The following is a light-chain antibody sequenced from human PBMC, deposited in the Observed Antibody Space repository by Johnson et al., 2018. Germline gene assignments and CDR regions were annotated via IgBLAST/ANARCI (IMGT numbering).Light chain of an antibody. CDR1: SSNIGNNY. CDR2: ENN. CDR3: GTWDSSLIAGKV. J-gene: IGLJ1*01. V-gene: IGLV1-51*02. Sequence: QSVLTQPPSVSAAPGQKVTISCSGSSSNIGNNYVSWYQQLPGTAPKLLIYENNKRPSGIPDRFSGSKSGTSATLGITGLQTGDEADYYCGTWDSSLIAGKVFGTGTKVTVL.